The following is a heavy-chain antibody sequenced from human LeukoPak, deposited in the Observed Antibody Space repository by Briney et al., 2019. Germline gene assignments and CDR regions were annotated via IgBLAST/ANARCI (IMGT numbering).Heavy chain of an antibody. CDR2: IYSGGST. J-gene: IGHJ4*02. CDR1: GFTVSSNY. Sequence: PGGSLRLSCAASGFTVSSNYMSWVHQAPGKGLEWVSVIYSGGSTYYADSVKGRFTISRDNSKNTLYLQMNSLRAEDTAVYYCAKDQPRRFLEWLLNYFDYWGQGTLVTVSS. V-gene: IGHV3-53*01. D-gene: IGHD3-3*01. CDR3: AKDQPRRFLEWLLNYFDY.